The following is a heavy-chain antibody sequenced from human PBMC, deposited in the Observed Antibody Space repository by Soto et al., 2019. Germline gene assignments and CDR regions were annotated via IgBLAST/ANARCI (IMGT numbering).Heavy chain of an antibody. CDR1: GFTFNNAW. CDR2: IKGKSEGAPT. CDR3: AKGAGDRLSLGMDV. D-gene: IGHD1-26*01. V-gene: IGHV3-15*01. Sequence: ELQLVESGGGLVKPGGSLRLSCAASGFTFNNAWMNRVRQAPGKGLEWIARIKGKSEGAPTDYAAPVKGRFTISRDNSKDTLFLQMTGLRAEDTAVYYCAKGAGDRLSLGMDVWGQGTTVTVSS. J-gene: IGHJ6*02.